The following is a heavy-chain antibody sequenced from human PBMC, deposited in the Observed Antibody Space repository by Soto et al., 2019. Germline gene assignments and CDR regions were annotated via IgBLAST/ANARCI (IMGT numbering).Heavy chain of an antibody. V-gene: IGHV4-34*01. D-gene: IGHD4-17*01. CDR1: GGSFSGYY. Sequence: LQLPETLSLTCAVYGGSFSGYYWSWIRQPPGKGLEWIGEINHSGSTNYNPSLKSRVTISVDTSKNQFSLKLSSVTAADTAVYYCARDDYGDTGWFDPWGQGTLVTVSS. CDR3: ARDDYGDTGWFDP. J-gene: IGHJ5*02. CDR2: INHSGST.